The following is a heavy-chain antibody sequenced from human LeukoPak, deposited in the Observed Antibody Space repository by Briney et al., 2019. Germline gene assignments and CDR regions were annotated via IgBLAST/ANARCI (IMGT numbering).Heavy chain of an antibody. CDR3: ARDQLPYYDVLTGYFDAFDY. J-gene: IGHJ4*02. CDR2: ISYSSSYI. CDR1: GFTFSSYS. D-gene: IGHD3-9*01. Sequence: PGGSLRLSCAASGFTFSSYSMNWVRKAPGKGLEWVSSISYSSSYIYYADSVKGRFTISRDNAKNSLYLQMNSLRAEDTAVYYCARDQLPYYDVLTGYFDAFDYWGQGTLVTVSS. V-gene: IGHV3-21*01.